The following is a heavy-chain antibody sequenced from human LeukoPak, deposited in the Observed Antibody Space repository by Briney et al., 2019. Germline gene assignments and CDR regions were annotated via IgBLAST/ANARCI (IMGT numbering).Heavy chain of an antibody. D-gene: IGHD6-19*01. CDR1: GFTFSSNA. CDR3: ARDHTYSSGWPD. V-gene: IGHV3-30*03. Sequence: GGSLRLSCAASGFTFSSNAMHWVRQAPGKGLEWVAVISYDGSNKYYADSVKGRFTISRDNSKNTLYLQMNSLRAEDTAVYYCARDHTYSSGWPDWGQGTLVTVSS. J-gene: IGHJ4*02. CDR2: ISYDGSNK.